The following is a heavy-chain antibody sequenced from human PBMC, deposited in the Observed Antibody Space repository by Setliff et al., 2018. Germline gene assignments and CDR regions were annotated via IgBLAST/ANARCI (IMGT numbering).Heavy chain of an antibody. J-gene: IGHJ4*02. CDR2: IYYSGST. Sequence: SETLSLTCTVSGGSIGSSSYYWGWIRQPPGKGLEWIGSIYYSGSTYYNPSLKSRVTISVGTSKNQFSLKLSSVTAADTAVYYCARRETHYNFLSGYYAYWGQGTLVTVSS. D-gene: IGHD3-3*01. CDR3: ARRETHYNFLSGYYAY. CDR1: GGSIGSSSYY. V-gene: IGHV4-39*07.